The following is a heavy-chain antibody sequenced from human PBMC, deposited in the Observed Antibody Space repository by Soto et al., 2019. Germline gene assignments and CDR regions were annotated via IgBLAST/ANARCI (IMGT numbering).Heavy chain of an antibody. Sequence: GASVKVSCKASGYTFTSYYMHWVRQAPGQGLEWMGIINPSGGSTSYAQNFQGRVTMTRDTSTSTVYMELSSLRSEDTAVYYCARDPSIFGVVNNWFDPWGQGTLVTVSS. CDR3: ARDPSIFGVVNNWFDP. V-gene: IGHV1-46*01. J-gene: IGHJ5*02. CDR1: GYTFTSYY. D-gene: IGHD3-3*01. CDR2: INPSGGST.